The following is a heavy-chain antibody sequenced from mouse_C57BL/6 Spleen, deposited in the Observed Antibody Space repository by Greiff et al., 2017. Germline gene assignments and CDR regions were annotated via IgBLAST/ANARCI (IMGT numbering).Heavy chain of an antibody. D-gene: IGHD1-1*01. CDR2: IDPSDSET. Sequence: QVQLQQPGAELVRPGSSVKLSCKASGYTFTSYWMHWVKQRPIQGLEWIGNIDPSDSETHYNQKFKNKATLTGDKSSSTAYMQLSSLTSEDSAVYDCARVVENYGSSPYWYFDVWGTGTTVTVSS. V-gene: IGHV1-52*01. J-gene: IGHJ1*03. CDR1: GYTFTSYW. CDR3: ARVVENYGSSPYWYFDV.